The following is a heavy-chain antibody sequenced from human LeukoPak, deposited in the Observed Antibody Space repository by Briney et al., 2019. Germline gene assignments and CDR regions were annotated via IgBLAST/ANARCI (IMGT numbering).Heavy chain of an antibody. CDR1: GFTFSSYA. CDR3: AKDFWSGYYPHY. Sequence: PGGSLRLSCAASGFTFSSYAMSWVRQAPGKGLEWVSGISGSGGGTTYYTDSVKGRFTISRDNPKNTLYLQMNSLRVEDTAVYYCAKDFWSGYYPHYWGQGTLATVSS. D-gene: IGHD3-3*01. J-gene: IGHJ4*02. CDR2: ISGSGGGTT. V-gene: IGHV3-23*01.